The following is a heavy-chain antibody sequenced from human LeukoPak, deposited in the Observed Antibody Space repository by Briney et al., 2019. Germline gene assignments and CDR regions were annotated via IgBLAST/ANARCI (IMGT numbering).Heavy chain of an antibody. D-gene: IGHD3-22*01. Sequence: TGGSLRLSCAASGFTFSSYGMHWVRQAPGKGLEWVAFIRYDGSNKYYADSVKGRFTISRDNSKNTLYLQMNSLRAEDTAVYYCAGTYYYDKGAFDIWGQGTMVTVSS. V-gene: IGHV3-30*02. J-gene: IGHJ3*02. CDR1: GFTFSSYG. CDR2: IRYDGSNK. CDR3: AGTYYYDKGAFDI.